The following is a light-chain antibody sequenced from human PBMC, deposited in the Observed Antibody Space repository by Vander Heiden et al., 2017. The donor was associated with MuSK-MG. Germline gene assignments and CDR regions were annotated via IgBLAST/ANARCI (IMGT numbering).Light chain of an antibody. Sequence: SVLTQPPSASRTPGQRVTIACSGSSPNIGTNTVNWHQLLPGTAPRLLMDNNTQRPAGIPDRFSGSKSGTSASLAISGLQSEDEAKYFCSAWDNSMTAYVFAPGTEVAV. V-gene: IGLV1-44*01. J-gene: IGLJ1*01. CDR1: SPNIGTNT. CDR2: NNT. CDR3: SAWDNSMTAYV.